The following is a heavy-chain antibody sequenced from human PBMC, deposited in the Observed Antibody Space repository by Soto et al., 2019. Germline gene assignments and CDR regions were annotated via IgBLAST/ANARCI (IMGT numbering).Heavy chain of an antibody. V-gene: IGHV4-30-4*01. CDR3: AREGGDYGPLHYYYGMDV. CDR1: GGSISSGDYY. D-gene: IGHD4-17*01. J-gene: IGHJ6*02. Sequence: SETLSLTCTVSGGSISSGDYYWSWIRQPPGKGLEWIGYIYYSGSTYYNPSPKSRVTISVDTSKNQFSLKLSSGTAADTAVYYCAREGGDYGPLHYYYGMDVWGQGTTVTVSS. CDR2: IYYSGST.